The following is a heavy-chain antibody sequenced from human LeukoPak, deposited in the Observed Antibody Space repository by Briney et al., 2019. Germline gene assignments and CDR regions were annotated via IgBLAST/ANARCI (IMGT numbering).Heavy chain of an antibody. CDR3: ARDREDSSGYYSIRLFY. Sequence: GASVKVSCKASEYTLTSYYLHWVRQAPGQGLEWMAIINPSGGSTSHAQKFQGRVTITADESTSTAYMELSSLRSEDTAVYYCARDREDSSGYYSIRLFYWGQGTLVTVSS. CDR2: INPSGGST. CDR1: EYTLTSYY. D-gene: IGHD3-22*01. J-gene: IGHJ4*02. V-gene: IGHV1-46*01.